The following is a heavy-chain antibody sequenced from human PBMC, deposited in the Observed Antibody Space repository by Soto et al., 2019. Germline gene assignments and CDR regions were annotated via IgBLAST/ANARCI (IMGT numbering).Heavy chain of an antibody. CDR3: ATGRGSGGFES. V-gene: IGHV1-69*01. Sequence: QVQLVQSGTEVKKPGSSVRVSCKASGGTSNRFAFSWVRQAPGQGLEWMGGSIPIFGTANYAPRFQGRATVTAEESTRTGYMELSGMSFHDTATYYCATGRGSGGFESWGQGTQVLVSS. CDR1: GGTSNRFA. J-gene: IGHJ4*02. D-gene: IGHD3-16*01. CDR2: SIPIFGTA.